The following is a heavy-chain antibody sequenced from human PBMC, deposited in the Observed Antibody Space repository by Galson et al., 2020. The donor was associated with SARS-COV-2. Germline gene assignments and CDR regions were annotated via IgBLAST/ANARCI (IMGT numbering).Heavy chain of an antibody. CDR1: GTSISSGSYS. V-gene: IGHV4-30-2*01. CDR3: ARLHYGEYAPEAFDI. D-gene: IGHD4-17*01. J-gene: IGHJ3*02. CDR2: IPHSGAT. Sequence: SETLSLTCAVSGTSISSGSYSWNWIRQPPGKGLEWIGYIPHSGATYYNPSLKSRVTISGDRSKNQFSLRLSSVTAADTAVYYCARLHYGEYAPEAFDIWGPGTRVTVAS.